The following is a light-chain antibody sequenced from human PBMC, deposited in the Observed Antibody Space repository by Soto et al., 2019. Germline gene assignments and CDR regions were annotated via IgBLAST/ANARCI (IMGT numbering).Light chain of an antibody. Sequence: QSVLTQPASVSGSPGQSITISCTGTSSDVGAYNHVSWYQQHPGKVPKVMIYEVNNRPSGVSNRFSASKSGNTASLTFSGLQAEDEATYYCSSFTSGGTWVFGGGTQLTVL. V-gene: IGLV2-14*03. CDR2: EVN. J-gene: IGLJ3*02. CDR3: SSFTSGGTWV. CDR1: SSDVGAYNH.